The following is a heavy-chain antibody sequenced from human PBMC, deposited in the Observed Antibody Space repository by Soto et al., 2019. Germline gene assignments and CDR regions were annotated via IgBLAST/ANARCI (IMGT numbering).Heavy chain of an antibody. CDR3: ARLYYDYV. CDR1: GFTFGTYS. CDR2: ISYDSDTI. D-gene: IGHD3-3*01. V-gene: IGHV3-48*02. J-gene: IGHJ6*02. Sequence: GGSLRLSCAGSGFTFGTYSMNWVSQAAGKGLEWIAYISYDSDTIQYADSVKGRFTISRDNAKNSLYLQMNSLRDEDTAVYYCARLYYDYVWGQGTTVTVSS.